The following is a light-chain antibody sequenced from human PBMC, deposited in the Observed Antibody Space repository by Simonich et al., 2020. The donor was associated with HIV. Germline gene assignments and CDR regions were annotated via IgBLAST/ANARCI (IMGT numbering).Light chain of an antibody. V-gene: IGLV2-14*01. CDR1: SSDVGGYNY. J-gene: IGLJ3*02. Sequence: QSALTQPASVSGSPGQSITISCTGTSSDVGGYNYVSWYQQHPGKAPKLMTHEVTKRPSGVSNRFSGSKSGNTASLTISGLQAEDEADYYCSSYTSSSTWVFGGGTKLTVL. CDR3: SSYTSSSTWV. CDR2: EVT.